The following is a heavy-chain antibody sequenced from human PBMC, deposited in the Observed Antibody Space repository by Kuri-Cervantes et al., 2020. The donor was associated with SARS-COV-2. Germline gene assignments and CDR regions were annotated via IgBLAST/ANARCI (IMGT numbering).Heavy chain of an antibody. CDR2: IYYSGST. J-gene: IGHJ6*03. Sequence: SETLSLTCTVSGGSISSYYWSWIRQPPGKGLEWIGYIYYSGSTNYNPSLKSRVTISVDTSKNQFSLKPSSVTAADTAVYYCARVFRARGAYYDFWSGPYYYYMDVWGKGTTVTVSS. V-gene: IGHV4-59*08. D-gene: IGHD3-3*01. CDR1: GGSISSYY. CDR3: ARVFRARGAYYDFWSGPYYYYMDV.